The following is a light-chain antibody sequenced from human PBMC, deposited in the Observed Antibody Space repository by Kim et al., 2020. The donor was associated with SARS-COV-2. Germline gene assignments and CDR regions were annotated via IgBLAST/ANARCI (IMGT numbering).Light chain of an antibody. CDR3: QQYNTYPLT. CDR2: AVS. J-gene: IGKJ4*02. CDR1: QGINNY. V-gene: IGKV1-16*02. Sequence: ASVGDRVTITCRASQGINNYLAWFQQIPGKAPKSLIYAVSSLQSGVPSNFIGSGSGTDFTLTISSLQPEDFATYYCQQYNTYPLTFGGGTKVDIK.